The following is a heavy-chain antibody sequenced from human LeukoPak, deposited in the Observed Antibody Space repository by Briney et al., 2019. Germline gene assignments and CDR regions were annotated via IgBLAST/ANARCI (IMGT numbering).Heavy chain of an antibody. CDR1: GYTFTGYY. Sequence: VASVKVSCKASGYTFTGYYIHWVRQAPGQGLEWMGWINPNSGDTGYAQNFQGRVTMTRDTSISTAYMDLSSLRSDDTAVYYCARAHLPTVTAFFYHWGQGTLVTVSS. J-gene: IGHJ1*01. D-gene: IGHD4-17*01. CDR2: INPNSGDT. V-gene: IGHV1-2*02. CDR3: ARAHLPTVTAFFYH.